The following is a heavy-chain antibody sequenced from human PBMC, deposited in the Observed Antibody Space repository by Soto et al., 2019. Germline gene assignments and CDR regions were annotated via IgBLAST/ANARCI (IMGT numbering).Heavy chain of an antibody. CDR2: ISYDGSNK. J-gene: IGHJ6*03. CDR1: GFTFSSYG. V-gene: IGHV3-30*18. D-gene: IGHD2-2*01. CDR3: AKGVVVPAAKYYYYMDV. Sequence: GGSLRLSCAASGFTFSSYGMHWVRQAPGKGLEWVAVISYDGSNKYYADSVKGRFTISRDNSKNTLYLQMNSLRAEDTAVYYCAKGVVVPAAKYYYYMDVWGKGTTVTVSS.